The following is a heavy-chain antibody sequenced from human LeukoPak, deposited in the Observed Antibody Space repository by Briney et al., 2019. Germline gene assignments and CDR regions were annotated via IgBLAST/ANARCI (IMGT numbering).Heavy chain of an antibody. CDR2: ISSSSSYI. Sequence: PRGSLRLSCAASGFTFSSYSMNWVRQAPGKGLEWVSSISSSSSYIYYADSVKGRFTISRDNAKNSLYLQMNSLRAEDTAVYYCARLYYGSGSYLLDYWGQGTLVTVSS. J-gene: IGHJ4*02. CDR1: GFTFSSYS. V-gene: IGHV3-21*01. CDR3: ARLYYGSGSYLLDY. D-gene: IGHD3-10*01.